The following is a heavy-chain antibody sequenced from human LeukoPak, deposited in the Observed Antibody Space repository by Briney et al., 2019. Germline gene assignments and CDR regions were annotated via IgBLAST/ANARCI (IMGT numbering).Heavy chain of an antibody. D-gene: IGHD3-10*01. V-gene: IGHV4-59*01. CDR2: IYYSGST. J-gene: IGHJ3*02. CDR3: ARFSSRFGELLNAFDI. CDR1: GGSISSYY. Sequence: PSETLSLTCTVSGGSISSYYWSWIRQPPGKGLEWIGYIYYSGSTNYNPSLKSRVTISVDTSKNQFSLKLSSVTAADTAVYYCARFSSRFGELLNAFDIWGQGTMATVSS.